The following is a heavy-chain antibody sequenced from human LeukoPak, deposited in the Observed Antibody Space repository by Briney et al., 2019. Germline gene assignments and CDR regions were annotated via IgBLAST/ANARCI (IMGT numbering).Heavy chain of an antibody. CDR3: ARQSITDFDY. V-gene: IGHV3-30-3*01. D-gene: IGHD1-14*01. Sequence: PGGSLRLSCAASGFTFNNYAMHWVRQAPGKGLEWVAVISNDGGNKYYADSVKGRFTLSRDNSKNTLSLQMNSLRPEDTAVYYCARQSITDFDYWGQGTLVTVSS. CDR1: GFTFNNYA. CDR2: ISNDGGNK. J-gene: IGHJ4*02.